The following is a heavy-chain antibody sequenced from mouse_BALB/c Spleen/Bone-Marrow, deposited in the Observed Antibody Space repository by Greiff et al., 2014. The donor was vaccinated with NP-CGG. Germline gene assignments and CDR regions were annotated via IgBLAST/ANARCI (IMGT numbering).Heavy chain of an antibody. CDR1: GYTFTSYV. V-gene: IGHV1-14*01. J-gene: IGHJ2*01. D-gene: IGHD1-1*01. CDR3: ARSYGGGDY. CDR2: INPYNDGT. Sequence: VQLQQSGPELVKPGASVKISCKASGYTFTSYVMHWVQQTPGKGLEWIGYINPYNDGTKYNEKFKGKATLTSDKSPRTAFMEVSSLTSEDSAVYYCARSYGGGDYWGQGTTLTVSS.